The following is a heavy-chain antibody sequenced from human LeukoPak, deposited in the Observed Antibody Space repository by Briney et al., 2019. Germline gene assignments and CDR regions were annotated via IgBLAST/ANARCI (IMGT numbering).Heavy chain of an antibody. CDR1: GGSFTGYY. CDR2: INHRENS. J-gene: IGHJ4*02. D-gene: IGHD2-21*02. Sequence: SETLSLTCSVDGGSFTGYYWTWIRQAPGKGPEWIGEINHRENSNYNPSLKSRVTLSIDTSKKQFSLPLTSLTAADTAVYYCARVTGTGGDSLRYWGQGTLVTISS. V-gene: IGHV4-34*01. CDR3: ARVTGTGGDSLRY.